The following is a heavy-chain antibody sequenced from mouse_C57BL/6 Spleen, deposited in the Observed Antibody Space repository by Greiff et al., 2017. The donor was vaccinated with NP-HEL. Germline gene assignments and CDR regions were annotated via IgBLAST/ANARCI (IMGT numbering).Heavy chain of an antibody. J-gene: IGHJ1*03. CDR2: ISSGSSTI. CDR1: GFTFSDYG. CDR3: ARPHDGYYPYWYFDV. V-gene: IGHV5-17*01. D-gene: IGHD2-3*01. Sequence: EVKLVESGGGLVKPGGSLKLSCAASGFTFSDYGMHWVRQAPEKGLEWVAYISSGSSTIYYADTVKGRFTISRDNAKNTLFLQMTSLRSEDTAMYYCARPHDGYYPYWYFDVWGTGTTVTVSS.